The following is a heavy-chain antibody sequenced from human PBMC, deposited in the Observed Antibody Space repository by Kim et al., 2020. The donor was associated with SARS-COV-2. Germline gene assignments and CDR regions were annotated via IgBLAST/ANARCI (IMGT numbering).Heavy chain of an antibody. CDR1: GFTFSSYE. V-gene: IGHV3-48*03. Sequence: GGSLRLSCAASGFTFSSYEMNWVRQAPGKGLEWISYISSSGSTIYYADSVKGRFTISRDNAKNSLYLQMNSLRAEDTAVYYCATFPRYDYVWGWFFDYWGQGTLVTVSS. CDR2: ISSSGSTI. J-gene: IGHJ4*02. CDR3: ATFPRYDYVWGWFFDY. D-gene: IGHD3-16*01.